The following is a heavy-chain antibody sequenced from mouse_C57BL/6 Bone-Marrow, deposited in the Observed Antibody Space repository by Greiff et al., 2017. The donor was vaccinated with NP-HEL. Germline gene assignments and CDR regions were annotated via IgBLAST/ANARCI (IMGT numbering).Heavy chain of an antibody. D-gene: IGHD2-3*01. V-gene: IGHV2-2*01. Sequence: VQVVESGPGLVQPSQSLSITCTVSGFSLTSYGVHWVRQSPGKGLEWLGVIWSGGSTDYNAAFISRLSISKDNSKSQVFFKMNSLQADDTAIYYCARGWLLLYWYFDVWGTGTTVTVSS. CDR1: GFSLTSYG. CDR2: IWSGGST. J-gene: IGHJ1*03. CDR3: ARGWLLLYWYFDV.